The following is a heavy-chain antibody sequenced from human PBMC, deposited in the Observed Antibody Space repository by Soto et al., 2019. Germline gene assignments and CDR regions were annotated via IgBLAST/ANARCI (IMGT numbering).Heavy chain of an antibody. CDR2: IYYSGST. CDR1: GGSISSGGYY. J-gene: IGHJ5*02. V-gene: IGHV4-31*03. D-gene: IGHD2-15*01. CDR3: AREPGRYCSGGSGYSYVLVDHWFDP. Sequence: SENLSLTCTVSGGSISSGGYYWSWIRQDPGEGLEWVGYIYYSGSTYYNPSLKSRVTISVDTSKNQFSLKLSSVTAADTAVYYCAREPGRYCSGGSGYSYVLVDHWFDPSGKGTLVTVSS.